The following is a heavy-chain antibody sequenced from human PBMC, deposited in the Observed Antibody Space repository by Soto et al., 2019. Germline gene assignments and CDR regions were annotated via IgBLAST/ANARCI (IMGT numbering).Heavy chain of an antibody. CDR3: AHFPDAYCSGGSCYSDY. CDR1: GFSLSTSGVG. CDR2: IYWDKDK. Sequence: SGPTLVNPTQTLTLTCTFSGFSLSTSGVGVGWIRQPPGKALEWLALIYWDKDKRYSPSLKSRLTITKDTSKNQVVLTMTNMDPVDTATYYCAHFPDAYCSGGSCYSDYWGQGTLVTVS. V-gene: IGHV2-5*02. D-gene: IGHD2-15*01. J-gene: IGHJ4*02.